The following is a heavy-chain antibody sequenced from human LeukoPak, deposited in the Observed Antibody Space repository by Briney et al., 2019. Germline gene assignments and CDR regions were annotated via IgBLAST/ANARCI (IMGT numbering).Heavy chain of an antibody. CDR2: ISGSDGST. Sequence: GGSQRLSCEASGFSFSTYWMSWVRQSPGKGLEWVSGISGSDGSTNYADSVKGRFTISRENSKNTLYLQMNSLRAEDTAVYYCAKDSAKKYDDYWGQGTLVTVSS. J-gene: IGHJ4*02. D-gene: IGHD2/OR15-2a*01. V-gene: IGHV3-23*01. CDR3: AKDSAKKYDDY. CDR1: GFSFSTYW.